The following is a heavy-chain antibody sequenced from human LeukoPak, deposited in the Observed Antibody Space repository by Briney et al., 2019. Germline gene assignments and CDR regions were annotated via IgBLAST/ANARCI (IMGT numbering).Heavy chain of an antibody. CDR3: ARSGYSSGWYFDY. CDR2: ISTSSSYI. V-gene: IGHV3-21*01. J-gene: IGHJ4*02. D-gene: IGHD6-19*01. CDR1: GFTFSSYS. Sequence: GGSLRLSCTASGFTFSSYSMNWVRQAPGKGLEWVSSISTSSSYIYYADSVKGRFTISRDNARNSLYLQMNTLRAEDTAVYSCARSGYSSGWYFDYWGQGTLVTVSS.